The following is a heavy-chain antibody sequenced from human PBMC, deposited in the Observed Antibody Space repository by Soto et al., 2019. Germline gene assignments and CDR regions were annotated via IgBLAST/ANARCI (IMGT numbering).Heavy chain of an antibody. CDR1: GGSIRNGNYY. CDR3: AKNETTRPWFDP. Sequence: QVQLQESGPGLVKASQTLSLTCTVSGGSIRNGNYYWSWIRQLPGKGLELVGNIYYIGTTSYNPSLKSRVIISIDTSKNQFSLELTSVLAADTAVYYCAKNETTRPWFDPWGQGTLVTVSS. J-gene: IGHJ5*02. CDR2: IYYIGTT. D-gene: IGHD1-1*01. V-gene: IGHV4-31*03.